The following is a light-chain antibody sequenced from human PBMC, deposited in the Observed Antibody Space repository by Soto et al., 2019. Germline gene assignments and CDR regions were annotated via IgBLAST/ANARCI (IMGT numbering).Light chain of an antibody. Sequence: QSVLTQPPSASGTPGQRVTISCSGASSNIEVNYVYWYQKLPGTAPRLLIYRNNQPPSGVPDRFSGSKSGTSASLAISALRSEDEADYYCTVWDDSLRGRLFGGGTKLTVL. CDR3: TVWDDSLRGRL. V-gene: IGLV1-47*01. CDR1: SSNIEVNY. CDR2: RNN. J-gene: IGLJ2*01.